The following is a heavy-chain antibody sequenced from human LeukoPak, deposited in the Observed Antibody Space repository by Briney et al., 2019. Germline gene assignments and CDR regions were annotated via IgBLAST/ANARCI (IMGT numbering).Heavy chain of an antibody. CDR3: ARDTIVVVVAATLEVYDGMDV. D-gene: IGHD2-15*01. Sequence: ASLSVSCTASGDTFTGDYMHWVRLAPGPGLEWMGWINPTSGGTNYAQKLQSRVTMTTDTSTSTAYMELRSLGSDDTAVYYCARDTIVVVVAATLEVYDGMDVWGQGTTVTVSS. V-gene: IGHV1-2*02. J-gene: IGHJ6*02. CDR2: INPTSGGT. CDR1: GDTFTGDY.